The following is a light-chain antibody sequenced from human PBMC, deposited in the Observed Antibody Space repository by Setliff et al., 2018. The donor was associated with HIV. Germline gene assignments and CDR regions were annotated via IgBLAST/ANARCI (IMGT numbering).Light chain of an antibody. Sequence: ELTQPPSVSVAPGKTARITCGGNNIGSKSVHWYQQKPGQAPVLVISYDSDRPSGIPERFSGSKSGNTASLTISGLQAEDEADYYCSSYTSSTPLYVFGTGTKVTVL. V-gene: IGLV3-21*01. J-gene: IGLJ1*01. CDR2: YDS. CDR3: SSYTSSTPLYV. CDR1: NIGSKS.